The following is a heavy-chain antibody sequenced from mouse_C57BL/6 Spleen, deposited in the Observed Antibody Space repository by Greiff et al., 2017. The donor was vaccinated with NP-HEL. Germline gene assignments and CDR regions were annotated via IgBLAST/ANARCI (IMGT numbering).Heavy chain of an antibody. D-gene: IGHD2-2*01. CDR1: GFTFSDYY. CDR3: ARVLYGYVYAMDY. J-gene: IGHJ4*01. V-gene: IGHV5-16*01. CDR2: IIYDGSST. Sequence: EVKLVESEGGLVQPGSSMKLSCTASGFTFSDYYMAWVRQVPEKGLEWVANIIYDGSSTYYLDSLKSRFIISRDNAKNILYLQMSSLKSEDTATYYCARVLYGYVYAMDYWGQGTSVTVSS.